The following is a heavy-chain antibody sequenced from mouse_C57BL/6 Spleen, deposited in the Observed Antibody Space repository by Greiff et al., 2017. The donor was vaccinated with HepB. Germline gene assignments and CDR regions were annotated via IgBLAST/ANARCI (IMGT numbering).Heavy chain of an antibody. Sequence: EVKLVESGGGLVQPGGSLKLSCAASGFTFSDYYMYWVRQTPEKRLEWVAYISNGGGSTYYPDTVKGRFTISRDNAKNTPYLQMSRLKSEDTAMYYCARHVNYAIDYWGQGTSVTVSS. CDR3: ARHVNYAIDY. CDR1: GFTFSDYY. V-gene: IGHV5-12*01. J-gene: IGHJ4*01. CDR2: ISNGGGST.